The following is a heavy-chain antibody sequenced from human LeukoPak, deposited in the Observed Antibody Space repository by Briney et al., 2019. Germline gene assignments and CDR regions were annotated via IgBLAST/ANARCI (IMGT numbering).Heavy chain of an antibody. J-gene: IGHJ3*02. CDR1: GFTVRSNY. CDR3: ARNKLEWLGAFDI. V-gene: IGHV3-66*02. CDR2: IYSGGST. D-gene: IGHD3-3*01. Sequence: GGSLRLSCAASGFTVRSNYMSWVRQAPGKGLEWVSVIYSGGSTYYADSVKGRFTISRDNSKNTLYLQMNSLRAEDTAVYYCARNKLEWLGAFDIWGQGTMVTVSS.